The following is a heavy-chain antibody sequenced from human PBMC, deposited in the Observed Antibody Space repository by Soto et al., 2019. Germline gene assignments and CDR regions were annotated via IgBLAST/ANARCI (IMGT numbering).Heavy chain of an antibody. D-gene: IGHD3-10*01. J-gene: IGHJ4*02. Sequence: PLETLSLTCAVYGGSFIGYYWSWIRQPPGKGLEWIGEINHSGSTNYNPSLKSRVTISVDTSKNQFSLKLSSVTAADTAVYYCARSGVFDYWGQGTLVTVSS. CDR1: GGSFIGYY. CDR2: INHSGST. CDR3: ARSGVFDY. V-gene: IGHV4-34*01.